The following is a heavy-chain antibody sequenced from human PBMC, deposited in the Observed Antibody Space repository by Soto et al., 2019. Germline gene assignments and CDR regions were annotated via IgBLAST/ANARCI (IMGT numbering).Heavy chain of an antibody. Sequence: EVQLVESGGGLVQPGGSLRLSCAASGFTFTSYSMNWVRQAPGKGLEWAAYIGSSGRSISYADSLKGRFTISRDNAKNSLYLQMNSLRAEDTAVYYCARDWSHGFDYWGQGTLVTVSS. CDR1: GFTFTSYS. CDR2: IGSSGRSI. J-gene: IGHJ4*02. CDR3: ARDWSHGFDY. V-gene: IGHV3-48*01.